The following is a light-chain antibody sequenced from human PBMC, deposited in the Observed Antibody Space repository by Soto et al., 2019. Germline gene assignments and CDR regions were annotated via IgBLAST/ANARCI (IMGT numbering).Light chain of an antibody. J-gene: IGLJ3*02. CDR2: DVS. CDR3: SSYSSIGARV. V-gene: IGLV2-14*03. Sequence: QSALTQPASVSGSPGQSITISCTGTYSDVGAYSSVSWYQQHPGKAPQLMIYDVSYRPSGVSTRFSGSKSGDTASLTISGLRTEDEADYYCSSYSSIGARVFGGGTKVTVL. CDR1: YSDVGAYSS.